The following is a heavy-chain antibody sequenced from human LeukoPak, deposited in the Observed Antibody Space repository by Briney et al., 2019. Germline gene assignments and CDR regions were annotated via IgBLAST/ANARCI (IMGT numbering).Heavy chain of an antibody. CDR3: ASRGIAVADPSDAFDI. J-gene: IGHJ3*02. CDR2: IKQDGSEK. Sequence: GGSLRLSCAASGFTFSSYWMSWVRQAPGKGLEWVANIKQDGSEKYYVDSVKGRFTIPRDNAKNSLYLQMNSLRAEDTAVYYCASRGIAVADPSDAFDIWGQGTMVTVSS. V-gene: IGHV3-7*01. D-gene: IGHD6-19*01. CDR1: GFTFSSYW.